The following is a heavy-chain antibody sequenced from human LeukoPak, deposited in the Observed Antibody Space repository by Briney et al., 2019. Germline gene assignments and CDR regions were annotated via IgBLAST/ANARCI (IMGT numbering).Heavy chain of an antibody. V-gene: IGHV3-21*04. J-gene: IGHJ4*02. D-gene: IGHD3-10*01. Sequence: GGSLRLSCAASGFTFSSYSMNWVRQAPGKGLEWVSSISSSSSYIYYADSVKGRFTISRDNAKNSLYLQMNSLRAEDTALYHCARVHFYYGSGSYHSYYFDYWGQGTLVTVSS. CDR2: ISSSSSYI. CDR3: ARVHFYYGSGSYHSYYFDY. CDR1: GFTFSSYS.